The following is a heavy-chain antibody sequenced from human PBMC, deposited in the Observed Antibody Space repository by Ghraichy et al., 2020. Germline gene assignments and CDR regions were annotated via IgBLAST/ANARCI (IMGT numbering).Heavy chain of an antibody. CDR1: GLTVSCNY. J-gene: IGHJ4*02. CDR3: VYDCLSGPEH. D-gene: IGHD3-3*01. Sequence: GGSLRLSCAASGLTVSCNYISWVRQAPGKGLEWVSHIYSDDTIHYADSVKGRFTISRDNSKSMSYLQMNTLRAEDTALYYCVYDCLSGPEHWGQGTLVTVSS. V-gene: IGHV3-53*01. CDR2: IYSDDTI.